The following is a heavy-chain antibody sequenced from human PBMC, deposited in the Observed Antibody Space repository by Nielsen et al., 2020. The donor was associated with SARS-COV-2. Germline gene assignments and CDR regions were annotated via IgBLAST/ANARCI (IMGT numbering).Heavy chain of an antibody. V-gene: IGHV3-33*03. CDR2: IWYDGSNK. D-gene: IGHD5-12*01. Sequence: GESLKISCAASGFTFSSYGMHWVRQAPGKGLEWVAVIWYDGSNKYYADSVKGRFTISRDNAKNSLYLQMNSLRAEDTAVYYCAKTQGGYSGYYRYWGQGTLVTVSS. CDR3: AKTQGGYSGYYRY. J-gene: IGHJ4*02. CDR1: GFTFSSYG.